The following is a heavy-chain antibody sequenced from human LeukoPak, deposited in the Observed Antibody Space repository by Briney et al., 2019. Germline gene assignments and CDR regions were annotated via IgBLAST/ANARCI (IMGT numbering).Heavy chain of an antibody. J-gene: IGHJ3*02. CDR1: EFTFSSYW. CDR2: IKQEGSEK. V-gene: IGHV3-7*03. Sequence: PGGSLRLSCAASEFTFSSYWMSWVRQAPGKGLEWVANIKQEGSEKYYVDSVKGRFTISRDNAKNSLYLQMNSLGAEDTAVYYCATENDDAFDIWGQGTMVTVSS. CDR3: ATENDDAFDI. D-gene: IGHD1-1*01.